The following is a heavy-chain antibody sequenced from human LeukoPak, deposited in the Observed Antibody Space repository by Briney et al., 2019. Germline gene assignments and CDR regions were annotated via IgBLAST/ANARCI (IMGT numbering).Heavy chain of an antibody. D-gene: IGHD4-17*01. CDR3: ARDSPYSTVTTT. Sequence: SQTLSLTCTVSGGSISSGDYYWSWIRQPPGKGLEWIGYIYHSGSTYYNPSLKSRVTISVDRSKNQFSLKLSSVTAADTAVYYCARDSPYSTVTTTWGQGTLVTVSS. V-gene: IGHV4-30-2*01. CDR2: IYHSGST. J-gene: IGHJ5*02. CDR1: GGSISSGDYY.